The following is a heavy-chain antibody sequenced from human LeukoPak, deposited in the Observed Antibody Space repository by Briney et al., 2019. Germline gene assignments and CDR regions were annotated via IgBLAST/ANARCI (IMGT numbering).Heavy chain of an antibody. D-gene: IGHD2-2*01. J-gene: IGHJ6*03. Sequence: SVKVSCKASGGTFSSYAISWERQAPGQGLEWMGGIIPIFGTANYAQKFQGRVTITTDESTSTAYMELSSLRSEDTAVYYCARSPSPKYGIVVVPAAMGLPLYYYYMDVWGKGTTVTVSS. CDR2: IIPIFGTA. V-gene: IGHV1-69*05. CDR1: GGTFSSYA. CDR3: ARSPSPKYGIVVVPAAMGLPLYYYYMDV.